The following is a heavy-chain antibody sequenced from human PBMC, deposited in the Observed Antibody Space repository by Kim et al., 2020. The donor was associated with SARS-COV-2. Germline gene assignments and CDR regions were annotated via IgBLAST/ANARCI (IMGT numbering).Heavy chain of an antibody. V-gene: IGHV3-30*18. CDR1: GFTFSSYG. CDR2: ISYDGSNK. D-gene: IGHD1-20*01. Sequence: GGSLRLSCAASGFTFSSYGMHWVRQAPGKGLEWVAVISYDGSNKYYADSVKGRFTISRDNSKNTLYLQMNSLRAEDTAVYYCAKGLIGNWNPWYYYYGMDVWGQGTTVTVSS. CDR3: AKGLIGNWNPWYYYYGMDV. J-gene: IGHJ6*02.